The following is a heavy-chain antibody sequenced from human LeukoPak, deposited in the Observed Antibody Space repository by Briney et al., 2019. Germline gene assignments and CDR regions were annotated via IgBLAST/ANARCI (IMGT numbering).Heavy chain of an antibody. J-gene: IGHJ4*02. CDR2: IYTSGST. Sequence: SETLSLTCTVSGGSISSGSYYWSWIRQPAGKGLEWIGRIYTSGSTNYNPSLKSRVTISVDTSKNQFSLKLSSVTAADTAVYYWAGWGGGVDWGQGTLVTVSS. CDR1: GGSISSGSYY. CDR3: AGWGGGVD. D-gene: IGHD3-16*01. V-gene: IGHV4-61*02.